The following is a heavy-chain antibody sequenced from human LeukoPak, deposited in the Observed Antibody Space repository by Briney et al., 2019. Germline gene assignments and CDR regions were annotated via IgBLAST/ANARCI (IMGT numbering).Heavy chain of an antibody. V-gene: IGHV4-4*07. D-gene: IGHD6-13*01. J-gene: IGHJ4*02. CDR1: GGSIGPYY. CDR3: ASTAAGDY. Sequence: SETLSLTCIISGGSIGPYYWSWIRQAAGKGPEWIGRIYTTGTADYNPSLKGRVFLSVDTSKNQFSLKVTSVTAADTAVYYCASTAAGDYWGQGTLVTISS. CDR2: IYTTGTA.